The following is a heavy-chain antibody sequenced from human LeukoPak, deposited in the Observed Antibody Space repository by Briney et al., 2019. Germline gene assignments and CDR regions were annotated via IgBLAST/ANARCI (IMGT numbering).Heavy chain of an antibody. CDR3: ARGLRPSYYYDSSGYYYRLDY. CDR1: GGTFSSYA. D-gene: IGHD3-22*01. V-gene: IGHV1-69*13. Sequence: SVKVSCKASGGTFSSYAISWVRQAPGQGLEWMGGIIHIFGTANYAQKFQGRATITADESTSTAYMELSSLRSEDTAVYYCARGLRPSYYYDSSGYYYRLDYWGQGTLVTVSS. CDR2: IIHIFGTA. J-gene: IGHJ4*02.